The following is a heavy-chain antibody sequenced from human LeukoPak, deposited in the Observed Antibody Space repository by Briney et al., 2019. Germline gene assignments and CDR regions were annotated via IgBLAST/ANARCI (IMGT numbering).Heavy chain of an antibody. CDR2: VRGKANNYAI. CDR1: GFTFSGSA. Sequence: GGSLKLSCAASGFTFSGSAMHWVRQASGKGLEWVGRVRGKANNYAIAYAASVKGRFTISRDDSKNTAYLQMNSLKTEDTAVYYCTRHGDSSGYFWVFDPWGQGTLVTVSS. CDR3: TRHGDSSGYFWVFDP. D-gene: IGHD3-22*01. J-gene: IGHJ5*02. V-gene: IGHV3-73*01.